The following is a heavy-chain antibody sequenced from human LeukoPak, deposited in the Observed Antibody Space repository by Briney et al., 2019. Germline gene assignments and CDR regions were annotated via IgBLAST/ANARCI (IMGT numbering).Heavy chain of an antibody. CDR1: GFTFSSYA. J-gene: IGHJ4*02. CDR2: ISYDGSNK. Sequence: PGGSLRLSCAASGFTFSSYAMHWVRQAPGKGLEWVAVISYDGSNKYYADSVKGRFTISRDNSKNTLYLQMNSLRAEDTAVYYCASTMAAAEYYFDYWGQGTLVTVSS. CDR3: ASTMAAAEYYFDY. D-gene: IGHD6-13*01. V-gene: IGHV3-30*04.